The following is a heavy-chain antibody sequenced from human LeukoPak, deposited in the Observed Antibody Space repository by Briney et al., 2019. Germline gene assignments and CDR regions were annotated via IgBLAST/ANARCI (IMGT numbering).Heavy chain of an antibody. CDR3: ARGLVVVAAICDY. V-gene: IGHV3-23*01. D-gene: IGHD2-21*02. CDR1: GFTFSTYT. Sequence: GGSLRLSCAASGFTFSTYTMTWVRQAPGKGLEWVSGISGSGGSTYYADSVKGRFTISRDNSKNTLYLQKNSLRADDTAIYYCARGLVVVAAICDYWGQGTLVTVSS. J-gene: IGHJ4*02. CDR2: ISGSGGST.